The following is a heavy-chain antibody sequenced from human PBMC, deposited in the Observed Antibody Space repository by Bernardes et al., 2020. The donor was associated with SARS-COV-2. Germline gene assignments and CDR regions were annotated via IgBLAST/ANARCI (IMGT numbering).Heavy chain of an antibody. CDR2: IYNSVST. J-gene: IGHJ3*01. CDR1: GVSVGSTSSGLYS. CDR3: ARVKTRRQWLAQSTYAFDL. Sequence: SEPLSLTCSVSGVSVGSTSSGLYSWIWIRQPAGKGLEWIGRIYNSVSTDYNPSLRSRVTISVDTSKNQFSLKMRSVTAADTAVYYCARVKTRRQWLAQSTYAFDLWGQGTMVTVSS. D-gene: IGHD6-19*01. V-gene: IGHV4-61*02.